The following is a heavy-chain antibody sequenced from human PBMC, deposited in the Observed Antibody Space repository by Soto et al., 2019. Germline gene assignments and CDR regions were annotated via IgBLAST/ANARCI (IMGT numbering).Heavy chain of an antibody. CDR3: AGYRGDWPDY. V-gene: IGHV1-18*01. CDR1: GYTFTSYG. D-gene: IGHD2-21*02. J-gene: IGHJ4*02. CDR2: ISVYSGNT. Sequence: QVKLVQSGAEVKKPGASVKVSCKASGYTFTSYGISWVRQAPGQGLEWMGWISVYSGNTKYAQKFQGRLTMTTDTSTTTAYMELRSLRSDDTAVYDCAGYRGDWPDYWGQGTLVTDSS.